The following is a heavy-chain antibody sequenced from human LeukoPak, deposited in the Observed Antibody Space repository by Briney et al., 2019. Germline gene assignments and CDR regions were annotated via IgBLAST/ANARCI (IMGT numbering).Heavy chain of an antibody. D-gene: IGHD3-22*01. J-gene: IGHJ4*02. V-gene: IGHV3-30*18. CDR3: AKVSSADDSSGYSYYFDY. CDR2: ISYDGSNK. Sequence: GGSLRLSCAASGFTFSIYGMHWVRQAPGKGLEWVAVISYDGSNKYYADSVKGRFTISRDNSKNTLYLQMNSLRAEDTAVYYCAKVSSADDSSGYSYYFDYWGQGTLVAVSS. CDR1: GFTFSIYG.